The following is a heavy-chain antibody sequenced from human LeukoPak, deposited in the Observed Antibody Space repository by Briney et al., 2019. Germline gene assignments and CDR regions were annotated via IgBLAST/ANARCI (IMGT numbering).Heavy chain of an antibody. Sequence: PSETLSLTCTVSGGSISSYYWSWIRQPPGKGLEWIGYIYYSGSTNYNPSLKSRVTISVDTSKNQFPLKLSSVTAADTAVYYCARVDRCRSTSCYRAYYGMDVWGQGTTVTVSS. CDR2: IYYSGST. CDR3: ARVDRCRSTSCYRAYYGMDV. V-gene: IGHV4-59*01. J-gene: IGHJ6*02. D-gene: IGHD2-2*01. CDR1: GGSISSYY.